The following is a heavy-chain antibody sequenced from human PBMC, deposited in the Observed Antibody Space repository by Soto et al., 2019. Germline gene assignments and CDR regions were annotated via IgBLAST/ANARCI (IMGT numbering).Heavy chain of an antibody. CDR3: ARDRSNSPDYFDY. V-gene: IGHV4-30-4*01. J-gene: IGHJ4*02. CDR1: GGSISSDDYY. D-gene: IGHD1-1*01. CDR2: TYSSGST. Sequence: SETLSLTCTVSGGSISSDDYYWSWIRQPPGEGLEWIGYTYSSGSTSYNPSLKSRLTISIDTSKNQFSLTLTSVSAADTAVYYCARDRSNSPDYFDYWGQGTLVTVSS.